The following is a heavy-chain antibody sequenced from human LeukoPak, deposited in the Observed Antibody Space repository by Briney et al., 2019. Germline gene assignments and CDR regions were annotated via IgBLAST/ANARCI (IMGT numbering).Heavy chain of an antibody. CDR1: GGTFSSYA. CDR2: INPNSGGT. V-gene: IGHV1-2*02. D-gene: IGHD7-27*01. J-gene: IGHJ6*03. CDR3: ARALPHLGTGRGYMDV. Sequence: GASVKVSCKASGGTFSSYAISWVRQAPGQGLEWMGWINPNSGGTNYAQKFQGRVTMTRDTSNSTAYMELSRLRSDDTAVYYCARALPHLGTGRGYMDVWGKGTTVTVSS.